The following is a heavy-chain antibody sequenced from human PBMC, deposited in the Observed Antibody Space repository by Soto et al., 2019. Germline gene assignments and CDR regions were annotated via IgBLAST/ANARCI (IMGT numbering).Heavy chain of an antibody. CDR1: GYSFTTYW. D-gene: IGHD3-10*01. Sequence: EVQLVQSGAEVKKPGESLKISCKGSGYSFTTYWIGWVRQMPGKGLEWMGIVYPGDSETRYSPSFQGQVTISADKSISTAYLQCSSLKASDTAMYYCARHTPWFGERVAPFGHWGQGTLVSVSS. CDR3: ARHTPWFGERVAPFGH. CDR2: VYPGDSET. J-gene: IGHJ4*02. V-gene: IGHV5-51*01.